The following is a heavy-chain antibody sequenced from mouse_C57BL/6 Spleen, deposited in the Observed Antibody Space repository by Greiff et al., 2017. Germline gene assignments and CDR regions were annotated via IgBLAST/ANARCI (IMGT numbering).Heavy chain of an antibody. CDR3: ARRDYGCSFDY. J-gene: IGHJ2*01. D-gene: IGHD1-1*01. Sequence: QVQLQQSGAELARPGASVKMSCKASGYTFTSYTMHWVQQRPGQGLEWIGYINPSSGYTKYNQKFKDKATLTADNSSSTAYMHLSSLSSEDSAVYYGARRDYGCSFDYWGQGTTLTVSS. V-gene: IGHV1-4*01. CDR1: GYTFTSYT. CDR2: INPSSGYT.